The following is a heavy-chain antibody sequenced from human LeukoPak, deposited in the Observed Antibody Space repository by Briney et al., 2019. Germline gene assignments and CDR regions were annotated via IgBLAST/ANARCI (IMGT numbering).Heavy chain of an antibody. CDR2: IYYSGYT. Sequence: SDTLPLTSTASGGSISSYYWSWIRQPPGKGLEWIGYIYYSGYTNYNPSLKSRVTISVDTSKNQLSLKLSSVTAADTAVYYCARTTMVRGTYYMDVWGKGTTVTISS. CDR3: ARTTMVRGTYYMDV. J-gene: IGHJ6*03. D-gene: IGHD3-10*01. CDR1: GGSISSYY. V-gene: IGHV4-59*07.